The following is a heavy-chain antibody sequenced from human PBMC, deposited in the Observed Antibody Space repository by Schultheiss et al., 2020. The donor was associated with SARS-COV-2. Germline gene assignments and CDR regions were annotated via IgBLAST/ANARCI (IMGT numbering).Heavy chain of an antibody. V-gene: IGHV1-24*01. CDR2: FDREDGGT. J-gene: IGHJ4*02. D-gene: IGHD1-20*01. Sequence: GESLKISCQVSGYILTDLSMHWVRQAPGKGLEWMGGFDREDGGTIYPQKFQGRVTLTEDTSTDTAYMELSSLRSDDTAVYYCARVFGVTGTDYWGQGTLVTVSS. CDR1: GYILTDLS. CDR3: ARVFGVTGTDY.